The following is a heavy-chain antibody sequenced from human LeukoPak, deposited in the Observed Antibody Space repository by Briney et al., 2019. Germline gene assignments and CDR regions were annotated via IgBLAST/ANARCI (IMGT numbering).Heavy chain of an antibody. CDR2: IYYSGDT. J-gene: IGHJ5*02. CDR3: ARAMIRGVWWFDA. Sequence: SQTLSLTCNVTGGSISSGDFFWTWVRQSPGTGLEWLGHIYYSGDTYYNPSLESRITMSVDTSKNQFSLQLSSVTATDTAMYYCARAMIRGVWWFDAWGPGALVTVSS. V-gene: IGHV4-30-4*01. CDR1: GGSISSGDFF. D-gene: IGHD3-10*01.